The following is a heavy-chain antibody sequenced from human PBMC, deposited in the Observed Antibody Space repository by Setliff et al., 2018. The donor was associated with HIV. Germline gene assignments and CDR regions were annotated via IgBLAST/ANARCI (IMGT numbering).Heavy chain of an antibody. CDR3: ARTVPHSAAQDAFDI. V-gene: IGHV4-28*05. CDR1: GYSISTNEW. J-gene: IGHJ3*02. CDR2: ISNSGNI. D-gene: IGHD4-4*01. Sequence: SETLSLTCAVSGYSISTNEWWGWIRQPPGKGLAWIGYISNSGNIYYDPSLNSRVTLSADTSKNQLSLKLTSVTAEDTGVYYCARTVPHSAAQDAFDIWGQGTVVT.